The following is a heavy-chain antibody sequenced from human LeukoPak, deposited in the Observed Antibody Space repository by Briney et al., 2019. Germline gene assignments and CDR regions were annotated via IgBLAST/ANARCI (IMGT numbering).Heavy chain of an antibody. Sequence: SETLSLTCTVSGGSISAYYWSWIRQSPGKGLEWIAYIDYRGSTTYNPSLRSRVTISVDTSRNQFSLKLSSVTAADTAVYYCARSRSGYSYDHAAFEIWGQGTLVTVSS. CDR3: ARSRSGYSYDHAAFEI. CDR2: IDYRGST. CDR1: GGSISAYY. V-gene: IGHV4-59*01. J-gene: IGHJ3*02. D-gene: IGHD5-18*01.